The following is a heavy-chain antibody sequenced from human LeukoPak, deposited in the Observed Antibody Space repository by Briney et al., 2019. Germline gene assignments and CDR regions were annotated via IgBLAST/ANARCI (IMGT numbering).Heavy chain of an antibody. CDR3: ASYGRYYYGSGSYESFDY. D-gene: IGHD3-10*01. CDR1: GYTFTSYG. CDR2: ISVYNGNT. Sequence: ASVKVSCKASGYTFTSYGISWVRQAPGQGREWLGWISVYNGNTNYAQKLQGRVTMTTDTSTSTAYMELRSLRSDDTAVYYCASYGRYYYGSGSYESFDYWGQGTLVTVSS. V-gene: IGHV1-18*01. J-gene: IGHJ4*02.